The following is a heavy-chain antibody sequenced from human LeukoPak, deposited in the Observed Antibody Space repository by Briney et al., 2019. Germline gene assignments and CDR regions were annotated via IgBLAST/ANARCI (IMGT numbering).Heavy chain of an antibody. V-gene: IGHV1-69*05. CDR3: AREGVYCSGGSCVYYFDY. CDR2: LIPIFGTA. Sequence: ASVKVSCTASGGTFSSYAISWVRQAAGQGLEGMGGLIPIFGTANYTQKFQGRVTITTDESTSTAYMELSSLRSEDTAVYYWAREGVYCSGGSCVYYFDYWGQGTLVTVSS. J-gene: IGHJ4*02. CDR1: GGTFSSYA. D-gene: IGHD2-15*01.